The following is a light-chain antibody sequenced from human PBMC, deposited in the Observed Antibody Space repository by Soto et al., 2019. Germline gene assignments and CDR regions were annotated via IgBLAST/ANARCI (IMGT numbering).Light chain of an antibody. CDR3: NSYAYGNTYV. J-gene: IGLJ1*01. CDR1: SSDVGGYNY. CDR2: DVI. V-gene: IGLV2-8*01. Sequence: QSALTQPPSASGSPGQSVTISCTGTSSDVGGYNYVSWYQQHPGKAPKLIIYDVIKRPSGVPDRFSGSKSGNTASLTVSGLHAEDEADYYCNSYAYGNTYVFGTGTKLTVL.